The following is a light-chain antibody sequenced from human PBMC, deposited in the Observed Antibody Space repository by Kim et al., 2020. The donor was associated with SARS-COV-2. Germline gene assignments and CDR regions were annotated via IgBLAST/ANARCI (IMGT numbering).Light chain of an antibody. CDR2: GAS. V-gene: IGKV3-15*01. J-gene: IGKJ1*01. Sequence: SVSTGERATLSCRASRSVSSNLAWYQQKPGQAPRLLSYGASARATGLPARFSGSGSGTEFTLTISNLQSEDVAVYYCQQYDDWWTFGQGTKVDIK. CDR1: RSVSSN. CDR3: QQYDDWWT.